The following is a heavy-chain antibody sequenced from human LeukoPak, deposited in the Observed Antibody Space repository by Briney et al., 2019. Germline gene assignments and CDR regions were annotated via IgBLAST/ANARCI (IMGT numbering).Heavy chain of an antibody. V-gene: IGHV4-38-2*02. CDR3: ARFHKGYCSGGSCPQGFDY. Sequence: PSETLSLTCTVSGYSISSGYYWGWIRQPPGKGLEWIGSIYHSGSTYYNPSLKSRVTVSVDTSKNQFSLKLSSVTAADTAVYYCARFHKGYCSGGSCPQGFDYWGQGTLVTVSS. D-gene: IGHD2-15*01. CDR1: GYSISSGYY. J-gene: IGHJ4*02. CDR2: IYHSGST.